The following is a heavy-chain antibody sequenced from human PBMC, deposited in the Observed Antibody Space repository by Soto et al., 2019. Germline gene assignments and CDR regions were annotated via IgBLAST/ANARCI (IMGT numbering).Heavy chain of an antibody. J-gene: IGHJ3*02. CDR3: ARSHIVVVTVIVAAPPQDSFDI. D-gene: IGHD2-21*02. V-gene: IGHV4-34*01. Sequence: SETLSLTCAVYGGSFSGYSWIWIRQPLGKGLEWIGEINHSGSTKYNPSLKSRVTISVDTSKNQFSVKLSSVTAADTAVYYCARSHIVVVTVIVAAPPQDSFDIWRQATMVTVS. CDR1: GGSFSGYS. CDR2: INHSGST.